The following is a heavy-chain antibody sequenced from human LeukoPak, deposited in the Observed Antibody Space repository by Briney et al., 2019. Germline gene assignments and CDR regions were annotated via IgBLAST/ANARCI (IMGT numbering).Heavy chain of an antibody. D-gene: IGHD3-9*01. CDR3: AIMTGPFDP. Sequence: SETLSLTCAVYGGSFSGYYWSWIRQPPGKGLEWIGEINHSGSTNYNASLKSRVTISVDTSKNQFSLKLSSVTAADTAVYYCAIMTGPFDPWGQGTLVTVSS. CDR1: GGSFSGYY. CDR2: INHSGST. J-gene: IGHJ5*02. V-gene: IGHV4-34*01.